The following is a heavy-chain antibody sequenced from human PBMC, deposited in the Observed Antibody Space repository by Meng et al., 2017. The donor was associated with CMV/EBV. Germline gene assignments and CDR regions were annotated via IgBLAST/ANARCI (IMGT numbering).Heavy chain of an antibody. CDR1: GGSISSSSYY. Sequence: SETLSLTCTVSGGSISSSSYYWGWIRQPPGKGLEWIVSIYYSGSTYYNPSLKSRVTISVDTSKNQFSLKLSSVTAADTAVYYCARVLSLVAAAGPYYFDYWGQGTLVTVSS. CDR2: IYYSGST. J-gene: IGHJ4*02. D-gene: IGHD6-13*01. CDR3: ARVLSLVAAAGPYYFDY. V-gene: IGHV4-39*07.